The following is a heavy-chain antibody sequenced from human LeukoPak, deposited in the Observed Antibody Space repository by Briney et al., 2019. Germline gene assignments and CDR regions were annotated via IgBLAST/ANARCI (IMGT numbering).Heavy chain of an antibody. J-gene: IGHJ3*02. CDR2: ISYIGST. V-gene: IGHV4-59*11. Sequence: PSETLSLTCTVSGGSMSSHYWSWIRQPPGKGLEWLGYISYIGSTNYSPSLKSRVTISVDTSKNEFSLRLGSVTAADTAVYFCAGDQLALNALNIWGQGTMVTVSP. CDR1: GGSMSSHY. CDR3: AGDQLALNALNI. D-gene: IGHD1-1*01.